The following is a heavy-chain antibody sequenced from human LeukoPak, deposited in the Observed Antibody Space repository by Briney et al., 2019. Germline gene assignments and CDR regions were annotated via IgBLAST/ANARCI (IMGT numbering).Heavy chain of an antibody. D-gene: IGHD6-6*01. J-gene: IGHJ4*02. Sequence: GGSLRLSCAASGFTFSNYAMHWARQAPGKGLEWVAVISYDGSNKYYADSVKGRFTISRDNSKNTLYLQVNSLRAEDTAVYYCAKELRRIAARPIDYWGQGTLVTVSS. CDR2: ISYDGSNK. CDR1: GFTFSNYA. CDR3: AKELRRIAARPIDY. V-gene: IGHV3-30*18.